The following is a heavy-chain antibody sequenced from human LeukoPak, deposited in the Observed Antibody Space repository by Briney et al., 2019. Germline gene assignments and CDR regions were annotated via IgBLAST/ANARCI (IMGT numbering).Heavy chain of an antibody. CDR3: ARARQQLLNWFDP. J-gene: IGHJ5*02. CDR1: GYTLTELS. V-gene: IGHV1-69*13. D-gene: IGHD6-13*01. CDR2: IIPIFGTA. Sequence: ASVKVSCKVSGYTLTELSMHWVRQAPGKGLEWMGGIIPIFGTANYAQKFQGRVTITADESTSTAYMELSSLRSEDTAVYYCARARQQLLNWFDPWGQGTLVTVSS.